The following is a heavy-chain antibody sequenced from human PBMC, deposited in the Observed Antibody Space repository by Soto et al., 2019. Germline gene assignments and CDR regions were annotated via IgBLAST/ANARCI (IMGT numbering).Heavy chain of an antibody. J-gene: IGHJ4*02. CDR3: AGGSGWEGDYFDY. Sequence: QVQLVESGGGVVQPGRSLRLSCAASGFTFSSYAMHWVRQAPGKGLEWVAVISYDGSNKYYADSVKGRFTISRDNSKNTLYLQMNSLRAEDTAVYYCAGGSGWEGDYFDYWGQGTLVTVSS. V-gene: IGHV3-30-3*01. D-gene: IGHD3-16*01. CDR2: ISYDGSNK. CDR1: GFTFSSYA.